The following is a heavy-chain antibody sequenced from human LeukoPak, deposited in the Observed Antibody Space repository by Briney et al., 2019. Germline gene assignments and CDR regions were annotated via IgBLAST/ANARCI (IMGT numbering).Heavy chain of an antibody. D-gene: IGHD3-3*01. CDR2: INPNSGGT. CDR3: ARVWSGYYGVFDI. J-gene: IGHJ3*02. CDR1: GYTFTGYC. V-gene: IGHV1-2*02. Sequence: ASVKVSCKASGYTFTGYCMHWVRQAPGQGLEWMGWINPNSGGTNYAQKFQGRVTMTRDMSTSTVYMELSSLRSEDTAVYYCARVWSGYYGVFDIWGQGTMVTVSS.